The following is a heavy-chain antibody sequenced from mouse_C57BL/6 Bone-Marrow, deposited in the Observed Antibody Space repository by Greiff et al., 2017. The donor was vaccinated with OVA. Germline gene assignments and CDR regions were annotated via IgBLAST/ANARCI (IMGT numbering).Heavy chain of an antibody. D-gene: IGHD1-1*01. V-gene: IGHV1-64*01. CDR3: ARYLYGSSDYFGY. J-gene: IGHJ2*01. Sequence: QVQLQQPGAELVKPGASVKLSCKASGYTFTSYWMHWVKQRPGQGLEWIGMIHPNSGSTNYNEKFKSKATLTVDKSSSTAYMQRSSLTSEDSAVYYCARYLYGSSDYFGYWGQGTTLTVSS. CDR1: GYTFTSYW. CDR2: IHPNSGST.